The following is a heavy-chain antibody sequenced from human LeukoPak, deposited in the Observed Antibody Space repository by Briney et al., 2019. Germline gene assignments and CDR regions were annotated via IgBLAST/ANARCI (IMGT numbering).Heavy chain of an antibody. CDR1: GFTFSSYA. CDR2: ISSNGAST. J-gene: IGHJ3*02. Sequence: PGGSLRLSCAASGFTFSSYAMSWVRQAPGKGLEWVSGISSNGASTYYVDSVKGRFAISRDNSKNTLFLQMNSLRAEDTAVYYCARDNWNYGGGAFDIWGQGTMVTVSS. CDR3: ARDNWNYGGGAFDI. V-gene: IGHV3-23*01. D-gene: IGHD1-7*01.